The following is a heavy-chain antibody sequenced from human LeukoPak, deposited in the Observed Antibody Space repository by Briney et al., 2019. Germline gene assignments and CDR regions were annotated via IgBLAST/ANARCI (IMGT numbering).Heavy chain of an antibody. CDR3: AREDGSSWFIDY. V-gene: IGHV3-21*01. Sequence: PGGSLRLSCAASGFTFSSYSMNWVRQAPGKGLEWVSSISTSSSYIYYADSVKGRFTISRDNAKNSLYLQMNSLRAEDTAVYYCAREDGSSWFIDYWGQGTLVTVSS. CDR1: GFTFSSYS. CDR2: ISTSSSYI. D-gene: IGHD6-13*01. J-gene: IGHJ4*02.